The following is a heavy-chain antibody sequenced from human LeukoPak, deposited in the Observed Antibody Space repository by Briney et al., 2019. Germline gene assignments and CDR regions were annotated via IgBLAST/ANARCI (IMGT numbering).Heavy chain of an antibody. Sequence: PSETLSLTCAVYGGSFSGFYWIWIWQPPGKGLEFIGYIHYTGSTNYNSSLTSRISISTDTSKNQFSLKLSSVTAADTAVYYCATLTGGDDAFDIWGQGTMVTVSS. CDR1: GGSFSGFY. J-gene: IGHJ3*02. V-gene: IGHV4-59*01. CDR3: ATLTGGDDAFDI. D-gene: IGHD4-23*01. CDR2: IHYTGST.